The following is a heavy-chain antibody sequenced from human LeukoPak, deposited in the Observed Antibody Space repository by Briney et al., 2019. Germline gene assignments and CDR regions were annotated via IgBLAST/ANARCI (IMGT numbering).Heavy chain of an antibody. CDR2: INAGNGNT. V-gene: IGHV1-3*01. D-gene: IGHD3-22*01. Sequence: GASVKVSCKASGYTFTSYAMHWVRQAPGQRLEWMGWINAGNGNTKYSQKFQGRVTITRDTSASTAYMEPSSLRSEDTAVYYCARDLRDDSSGYNNWFDPWGQGTLVTVSS. CDR1: GYTFTSYA. J-gene: IGHJ5*02. CDR3: ARDLRDDSSGYNNWFDP.